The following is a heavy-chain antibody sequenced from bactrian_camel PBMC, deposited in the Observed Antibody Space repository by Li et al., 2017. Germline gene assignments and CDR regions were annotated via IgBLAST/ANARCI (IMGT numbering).Heavy chain of an antibody. CDR3: TLTYATRADFGY. D-gene: IGHD1*01. Sequence: HVQLVESGRGLVQLGGSLRLSCAASGFTYDSPCKAWFRQAPGKEREGVAAIDSTGSANYADSVKGRFTISRDNTKNTVYLQMNSLKADDTALYYCTLTYATRADFGYWGQGTQVTVS. CDR2: IDSTGSA. CDR1: GFTYDSPC. J-gene: IGHJ6*01. V-gene: IGHV3S53*01.